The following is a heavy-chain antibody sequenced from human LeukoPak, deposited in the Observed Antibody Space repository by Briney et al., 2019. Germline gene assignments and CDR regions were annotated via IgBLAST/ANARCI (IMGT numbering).Heavy chain of an antibody. Sequence: SGTLSLTCTVSGDSISSGDYYWSWIRQPPGKGLEWIGHIYYSGSTNYNPSLKSRVIISVDTSKNQFSLKLTSVTAADTAVYYCARDAGDLDYWGQGTLATVSS. CDR3: ARDAGDLDY. D-gene: IGHD4-17*01. J-gene: IGHJ4*02. CDR1: GDSISSGDYY. CDR2: IYYSGST. V-gene: IGHV4-30-4*01.